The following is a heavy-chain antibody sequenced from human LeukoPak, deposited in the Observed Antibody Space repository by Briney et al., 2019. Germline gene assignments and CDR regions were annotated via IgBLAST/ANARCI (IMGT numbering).Heavy chain of an antibody. J-gene: IGHJ3*02. D-gene: IGHD2-2*01. Sequence: SETLSLTCTVSGGSISSSSYYWGWIRQPPGKGLEWIGSIYYSGSTYYNPSLKSRVTISVDMSKNQFSLKLSSVTAADTAVYYCARQDIVVTEDAFDIWGQGTMVTVSS. CDR1: GGSISSSSYY. V-gene: IGHV4-39*01. CDR3: ARQDIVVTEDAFDI. CDR2: IYYSGST.